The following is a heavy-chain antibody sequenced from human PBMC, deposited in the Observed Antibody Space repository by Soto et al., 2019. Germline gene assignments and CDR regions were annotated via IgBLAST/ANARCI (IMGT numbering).Heavy chain of an antibody. J-gene: IGHJ3*02. V-gene: IGHV1-58*01. CDR1: GFTFTSSA. D-gene: IGHD3-10*01. CDR2: SVVGSGNT. CDR3: AACSRGGLTPDAFDI. Sequence: ASVKVSCKASGFTFTSSAVQWVRQARGQRLEWIGVSVVGSGNTNYAQKFQERVTITRDMSTSTAYMELSSLRSEDTAVYYCAACSRGGLTPDAFDIWGQGTMVTVSS.